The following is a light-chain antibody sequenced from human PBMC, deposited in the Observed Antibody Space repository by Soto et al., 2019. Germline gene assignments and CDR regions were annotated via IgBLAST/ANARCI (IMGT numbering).Light chain of an antibody. CDR1: SSNIGAGYD. CDR2: DNT. Sequence: QSVLTQPPSVSGAPGQRVTISCTGSSSNIGAGYDVHWYQQLPGTAPELLIYDNTNRPSGVPDRFSGSKSGTSASLAITGLQAEDEADYYCQSYDSSLGDDVFGTGTKLTVL. CDR3: QSYDSSLGDDV. V-gene: IGLV1-40*01. J-gene: IGLJ1*01.